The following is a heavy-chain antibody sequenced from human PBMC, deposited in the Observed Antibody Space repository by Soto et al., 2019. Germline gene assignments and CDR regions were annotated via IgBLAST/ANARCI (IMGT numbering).Heavy chain of an antibody. D-gene: IGHD2-21*02. CDR3: ARRAYCGAACYGYYYYGMDV. CDR2: IIPIFGTA. Sequence: ASVKVSCKASGGTFSSYAISWVRQAPGQGLEWMGGIIPIFGTANYAQKFQGRVTITADKSTSTAYMELSSLRSEDTAVYYCARRAYCGAACYGYYYYGMDVWGQGTTVTVSS. J-gene: IGHJ6*02. V-gene: IGHV1-69*06. CDR1: GGTFSSYA.